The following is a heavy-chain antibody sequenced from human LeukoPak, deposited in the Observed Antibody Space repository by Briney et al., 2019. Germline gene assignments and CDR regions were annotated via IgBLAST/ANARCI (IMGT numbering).Heavy chain of an antibody. CDR3: ARIAAPGNRKLNF. Sequence: ASVTVSCEASGYTFTTYDINWVRQAAGQGLEWMGWMNPNSGNTGNAQKFQGRVTMTRNTSISTAYMELTSLTSEDTAVYFCARIAAPGNRKLNFWGQETLVTVSS. D-gene: IGHD6-13*01. CDR1: GYTFTTYD. J-gene: IGHJ4*02. CDR2: MNPNSGNT. V-gene: IGHV1-8*01.